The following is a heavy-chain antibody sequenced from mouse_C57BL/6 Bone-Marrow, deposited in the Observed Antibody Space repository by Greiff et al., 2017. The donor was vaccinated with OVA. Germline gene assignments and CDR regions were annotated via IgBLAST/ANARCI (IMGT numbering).Heavy chain of an antibody. J-gene: IGHJ2*01. CDR3: ARQYDYDVDY. CDR1: GFTFSSYG. CDR2: ISSGGSYT. D-gene: IGHD2-4*01. V-gene: IGHV5-6*01. Sequence: EVQGVESGGDLVKPGGSLKLSCAASGFTFSSYGMSWVRQTPDKRLEWVATISSGGSYTYYPDSVKGRFTISRDNAKNTLYLQMSSLKSEDTAMYYCARQYDYDVDYWGQGTTLTVSS.